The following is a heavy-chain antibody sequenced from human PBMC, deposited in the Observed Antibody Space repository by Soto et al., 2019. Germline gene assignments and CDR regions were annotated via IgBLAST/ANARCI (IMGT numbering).Heavy chain of an antibody. CDR2: IAPGNGNT. CDR3: AKGARMWTPDY. V-gene: IGHV1-3*01. D-gene: IGHD2-21*01. J-gene: IGHJ4*02. CDR1: GYTFTDYA. Sequence: ASVKVSCKASGYTFTDYAIHWVRQAPGQRLEWMGWIAPGNGNTKYSQNFQGRVTITRDTSATTAYMELSSIRSEDTAVYYCAKGARMWTPDYWGQGTLVTVSS.